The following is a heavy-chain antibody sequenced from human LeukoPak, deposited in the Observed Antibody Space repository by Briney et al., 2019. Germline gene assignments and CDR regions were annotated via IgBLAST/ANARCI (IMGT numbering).Heavy chain of an antibody. CDR2: INPSGGST. J-gene: IGHJ6*02. Sequence: GASVKVSCKASGYTFTSYYMHWVRQAPGQGLEWMGIINPSGGSTSYAQKFQGRVTMTRDTSTSTVYMELSSLRSGDTAVYYCARDLEGSGSYMGYYYYYYGMDVWGQGTTVTVSS. CDR1: GYTFTSYY. D-gene: IGHD3-10*01. V-gene: IGHV1-46*01. CDR3: ARDLEGSGSYMGYYYYYYGMDV.